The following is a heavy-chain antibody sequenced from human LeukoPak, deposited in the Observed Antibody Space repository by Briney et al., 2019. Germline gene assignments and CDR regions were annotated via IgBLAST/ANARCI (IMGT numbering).Heavy chain of an antibody. CDR1: GGSIGSYH. CDR3: AGHHPRNTVDF. Sequence: PSETLSLTCSVSGGSIGSYHWSWIRQPPGKGLEWIGHVHYTWNTKYNPSLTGRVSISLDTSKNQFSLKLSSVTAADTAVYYCAGHHPRNTVDFWGQGTLVTVPS. J-gene: IGHJ4*02. D-gene: IGHD2/OR15-2a*01. V-gene: IGHV4-59*08. CDR2: VHYTWNT.